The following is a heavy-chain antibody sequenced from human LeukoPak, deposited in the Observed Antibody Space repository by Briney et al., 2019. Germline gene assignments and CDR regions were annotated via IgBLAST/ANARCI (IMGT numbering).Heavy chain of an antibody. CDR2: IKQDGSEK. CDR1: GFTFSSYW. D-gene: IGHD6-19*01. J-gene: IGHJ3*02. V-gene: IGHV3-7*01. Sequence: GGSLRLSCAASGFTFSSYWMSWVRQAPGKGLEWVANIKQDGSEKYYVDSVKGRFTISRDNAKNSLYLQMNSLRAEDTAVYYCARDGPDSSGWFDAFDIWGQGTMVTVSS. CDR3: ARDGPDSSGWFDAFDI.